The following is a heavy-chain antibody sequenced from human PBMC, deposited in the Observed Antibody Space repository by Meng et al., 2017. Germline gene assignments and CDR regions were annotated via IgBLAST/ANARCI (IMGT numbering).Heavy chain of an antibody. CDR1: GGSFSGYY. J-gene: IGHJ4*02. Sequence: QVADQSLGAGLLNPSEALSLTCAVCGGSFSGYYWSWIRQPPGKGLEWIGEINHSGSTNYNPSLKSRVTISVDTSKNQFSLKLSSVTAADTAVYYCARVPTYYYDSSGYYLFDYWGQGTLVTVSS. D-gene: IGHD3-22*01. V-gene: IGHV4-34*01. CDR3: ARVPTYYYDSSGYYLFDY. CDR2: INHSGST.